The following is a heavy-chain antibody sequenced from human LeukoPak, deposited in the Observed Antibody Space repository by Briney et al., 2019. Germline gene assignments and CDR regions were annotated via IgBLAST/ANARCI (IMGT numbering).Heavy chain of an antibody. Sequence: GASVKVSCKASGYTFTGYYMHWVRQAPGQGLEWMGWISPNSGGTNYAQKFQGRVTMTRDTSISTAYMELSRLRSDDTAVYYCARTTGYCSSTSCYRYNWFDPWGQGTLVTVSS. J-gene: IGHJ5*02. CDR1: GYTFTGYY. CDR2: ISPNSGGT. CDR3: ARTTGYCSSTSCYRYNWFDP. D-gene: IGHD2-2*01. V-gene: IGHV1-2*02.